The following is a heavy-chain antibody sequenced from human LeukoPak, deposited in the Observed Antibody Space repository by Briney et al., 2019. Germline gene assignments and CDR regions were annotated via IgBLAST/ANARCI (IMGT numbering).Heavy chain of an antibody. D-gene: IGHD2/OR15-2a*01. V-gene: IGHV3-23*01. J-gene: IGHJ5*02. CDR1: GVIISSYA. CDR2: INGRGDNT. Sequence: GGSLRLSCAAAGVIISSYAMSWVRQAPGKGLEWVSAINGRGDNTYYADFVKGRFTISRDNSKSTVYLQMNSLRTEDTAVYYCAKDRVSPGFNWFDPWGQGTLVTVSS. CDR3: AKDRVSPGFNWFDP.